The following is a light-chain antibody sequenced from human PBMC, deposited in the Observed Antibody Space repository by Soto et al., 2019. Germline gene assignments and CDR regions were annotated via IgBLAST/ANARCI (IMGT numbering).Light chain of an antibody. CDR3: ESYDSSLSARYG. Sequence: QSVLTQPPSVSGAPGQRVTISCTGSSSNIGAGYDVHWYQQLPGTAPKLLIYGNSNRPSGVPDRFSGSKSGTSASLAITGLQAEDEADYYCESYDSSLSARYGFGTGTKVTVL. CDR1: SSNIGAGYD. CDR2: GNS. V-gene: IGLV1-40*01. J-gene: IGLJ1*01.